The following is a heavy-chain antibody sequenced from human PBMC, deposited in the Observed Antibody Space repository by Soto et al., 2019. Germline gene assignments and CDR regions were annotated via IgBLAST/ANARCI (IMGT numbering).Heavy chain of an antibody. CDR1: GYSFSTYA. V-gene: IGHV1-3*01. J-gene: IGHJ4*02. Sequence: ASVKVSCKASGYSFSTYAMHWVRHAPGQRLEWMGWIIAGNGNTRYSQKFQGRVTLTRGTSATTAYMELSSLISEDTAVYYCARPHSYASGSYDYYGYFDYWGQGTLVNVSS. CDR2: IIAGNGNT. D-gene: IGHD3-10*01. CDR3: ARPHSYASGSYDYYGYFDY.